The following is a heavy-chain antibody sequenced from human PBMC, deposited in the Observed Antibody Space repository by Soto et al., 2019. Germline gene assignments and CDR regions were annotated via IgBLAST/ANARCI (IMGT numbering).Heavy chain of an antibody. CDR1: GFTFSSYG. CDR2: ISYDGSNK. CDR3: AKETSILGPNDKQNWFDP. V-gene: IGHV3-30*18. J-gene: IGHJ5*02. D-gene: IGHD1-1*01. Sequence: QVQLVESGGGVVQPGRSLRLSCAASGFTFSSYGMHWVRQAPGKGLEWVAVISYDGSNKYYADSVKARFTISRDNSKNTLYLQMNSLRAEDTAVYYCAKETSILGPNDKQNWFDPWGQGTLVTVSS.